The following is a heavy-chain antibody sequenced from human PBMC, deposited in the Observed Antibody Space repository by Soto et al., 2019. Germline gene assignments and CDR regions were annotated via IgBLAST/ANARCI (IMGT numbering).Heavy chain of an antibody. D-gene: IGHD6-25*01. CDR2: INHSGTT. V-gene: IGHV4-34*01. J-gene: IGHJ4*02. Sequence: SETLSLTCAVYGGSFSDYYWSWIRQPPGKGLEWIGEINHSGTTNYNPSLKSRVSISVDTSKKQFSLKLRFVTAADTAVYYCAREGIVAINFDYWGQGSQVTVSS. CDR1: GGSFSDYY. CDR3: AREGIVAINFDY.